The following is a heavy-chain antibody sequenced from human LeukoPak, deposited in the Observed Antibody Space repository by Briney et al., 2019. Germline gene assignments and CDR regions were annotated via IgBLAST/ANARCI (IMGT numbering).Heavy chain of an antibody. D-gene: IGHD2-2*03. CDR1: GGTFSSYA. J-gene: IGHJ3*02. CDR3: ARGLDSVTWGPFDI. Sequence: SVKVSCKASGGTFSSYAIGWVRQAPGQGLEWMGGIIPIFGTANYAQKFQGRVTITADESTSTAYMELSSLRSEDTAVYYCARGLDSVTWGPFDIWGQGTVVTVSS. V-gene: IGHV1-69*13. CDR2: IIPIFGTA.